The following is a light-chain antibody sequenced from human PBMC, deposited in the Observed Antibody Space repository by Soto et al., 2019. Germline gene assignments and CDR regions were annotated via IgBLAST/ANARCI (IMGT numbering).Light chain of an antibody. J-gene: IGLJ1*01. Sequence: QSALTQPASVSGSPGQSITISCAGTSSDVGGYNYVSWYQQHPGKAPKLMIYAVSNRPSGVSNRFSGSKSGNTASLTISGLQAEDEADYYCTSYTSSSTPYVFGGGTKVTVL. CDR1: SSDVGGYNY. CDR3: TSYTSSSTPYV. V-gene: IGLV2-14*01. CDR2: AVS.